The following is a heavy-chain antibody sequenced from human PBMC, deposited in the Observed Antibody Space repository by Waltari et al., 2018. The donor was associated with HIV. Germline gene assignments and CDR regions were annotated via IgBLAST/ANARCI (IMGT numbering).Heavy chain of an antibody. CDR1: GYSLSNYW. CDR3: ARRAYHGSGSLSDYYFEY. J-gene: IGHJ4*02. D-gene: IGHD3-10*01. Sequence: VQLVQSGAEVKKPGGSLKISCKGSGYSLSNYWIGWVRQMPGKGLEWMGIIYPGGSETRYSPSFQGQVTISADKSINTAYLQWSSLKASDTAMYYCARRAYHGSGSLSDYYFEYWGQGTLVTVSS. V-gene: IGHV5-51*03. CDR2: IYPGGSET.